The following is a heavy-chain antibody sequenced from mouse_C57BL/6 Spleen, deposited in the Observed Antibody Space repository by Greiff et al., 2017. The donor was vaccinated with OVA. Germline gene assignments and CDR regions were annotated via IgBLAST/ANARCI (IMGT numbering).Heavy chain of an antibody. CDR2: ISDGGSYT. V-gene: IGHV5-4*01. J-gene: IGHJ2*01. D-gene: IGHD1-1*01. CDR3: ARDRRFPYYFDY. Sequence: EVKLVESGGGLVKPGGSLKLSCAASGFTFSSYAMSWVRQTPEKRLEWVATISDGGSYTYYPDNVKGRFTISRDNAKNNLYLQMSHLKSEDTAMYYCARDRRFPYYFDYWGQGTTLTVSS. CDR1: GFTFSSYA.